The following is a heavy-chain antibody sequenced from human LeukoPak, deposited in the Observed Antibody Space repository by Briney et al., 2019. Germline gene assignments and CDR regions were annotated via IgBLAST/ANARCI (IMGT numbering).Heavy chain of an antibody. CDR3: ATVLSGSSSGWFDP. Sequence: GASVKVSCKVSGYTLTELSMHWVRQAPGKGLEWMGGFDPEDGETIYAQKFQGRVTMTEDTSTDTAYMELSSLRSEDTAVYYCATVLSGSSSGWFDPWGQGTLVTVSS. J-gene: IGHJ5*02. CDR1: GYTLTELS. V-gene: IGHV1-24*01. CDR2: FDPEDGET. D-gene: IGHD6-6*01.